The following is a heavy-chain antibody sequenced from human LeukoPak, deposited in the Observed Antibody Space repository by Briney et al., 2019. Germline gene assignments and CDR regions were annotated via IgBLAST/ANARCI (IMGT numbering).Heavy chain of an antibody. J-gene: IGHJ3*02. V-gene: IGHV1-46*01. CDR2: INPGGDNT. D-gene: IGHD3-10*01. Sequence: ASVKVSCKASGYTFTKSYIHWVRQAPGQRLEWMGLINPGGDNTKYAQNFQGRVTMTSDTSARTVYMELSSLRSEDTAIYYCARGGKIMITMVRGVLASRDAFDIWGQGTMVTVSS. CDR3: ARGGKIMITMVRGVLASRDAFDI. CDR1: GYTFTKSY.